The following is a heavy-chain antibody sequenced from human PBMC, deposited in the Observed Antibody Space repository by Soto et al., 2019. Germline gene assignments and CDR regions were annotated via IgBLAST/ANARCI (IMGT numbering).Heavy chain of an antibody. Sequence: NPSETLSLTCTVSGGSISSGGYYWSWIRQHPGKGLEWIGYIYYSGSTYYNPSLKSRVTISVDTSKNQFSLKLSSVTAADTAVYYCARAFGEFGNWFDPWGQGTLVTVSS. D-gene: IGHD3-10*01. CDR1: GGSISSGGYY. CDR3: ARAFGEFGNWFDP. V-gene: IGHV4-31*03. CDR2: IYYSGST. J-gene: IGHJ5*02.